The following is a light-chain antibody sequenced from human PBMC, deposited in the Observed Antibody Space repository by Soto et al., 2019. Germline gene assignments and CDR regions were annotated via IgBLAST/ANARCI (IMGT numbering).Light chain of an antibody. CDR1: QSISSY. CDR3: QLSYSTPFS. V-gene: IGKV1-39*01. CDR2: AAS. Sequence: DIQMTQSPSSLSASVGDRVTITCRASQSISSYLNWYQQKPGKAPKLLIYAASSLQSGVPSRFSGSGSGTDFTLTISSLRPEDFATYYCQLSYSTPFSFGPGNKVDIK. J-gene: IGKJ3*01.